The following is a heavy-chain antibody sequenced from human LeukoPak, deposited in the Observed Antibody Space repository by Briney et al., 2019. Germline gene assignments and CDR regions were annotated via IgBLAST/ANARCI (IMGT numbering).Heavy chain of an antibody. V-gene: IGHV1-8*01. CDR1: GYTFTSYD. CDR2: MNPNSGNI. Sequence: ASVKVSCKAAGYTFTSYDINWMREGTGPGLERMGWMNPNSGNIGYAQKFQGRVTITRNTSISTAYMELSSLRSEDTAVYDCARDGAYGMDVWGQGTTVTVSS. D-gene: IGHD3-16*01. CDR3: ARDGAYGMDV. J-gene: IGHJ6*02.